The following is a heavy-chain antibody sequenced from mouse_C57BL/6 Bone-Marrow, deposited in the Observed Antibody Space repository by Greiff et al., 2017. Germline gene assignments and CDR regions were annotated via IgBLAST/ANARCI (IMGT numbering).Heavy chain of an antibody. V-gene: IGHV1-54*01. CDR1: GYAFTNYL. D-gene: IGHD1-1*01. J-gene: IGHJ2*01. CDR3: ARETTGFDY. Sequence: VKLQESGAELVRPGTSVKVSCKASGYAFTNYLIEWVKQRPGQGLEWIGVINPGSGGTNYNEKFKGKATLTADKSSSTAYMQLSSLTSEDSAVYFCARETTGFDYWGQGTTLTVSS. CDR2: INPGSGGT.